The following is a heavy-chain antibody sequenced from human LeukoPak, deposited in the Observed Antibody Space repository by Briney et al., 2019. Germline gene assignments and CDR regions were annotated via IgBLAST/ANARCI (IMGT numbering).Heavy chain of an antibody. V-gene: IGHV4-4*07. J-gene: IGHJ6*03. Sequence: PSETLSLTCTVSGGSISSYYWSWVRQPAGKGLEWIGRIYASGNTNYNPSLKGRVTVTVDTSKNQFSLKLSSVTAADTAVYYCARVPRSYYYYYYMDVWGKGTTVTVSS. CDR3: ARVPRSYYYYYYMDV. CDR2: IYASGNT. CDR1: GGSISSYY.